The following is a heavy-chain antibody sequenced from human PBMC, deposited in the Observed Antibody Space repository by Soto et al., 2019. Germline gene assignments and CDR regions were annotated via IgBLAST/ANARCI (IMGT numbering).Heavy chain of an antibody. D-gene: IGHD4-4*01. CDR1: GFTFSSYA. Sequence: GGSLRLSCSASGFTFSSYAMHWVRQAPGKGLEYVSAISSSGGSTYYADSVKGRFTISRDNSKNTLYLQMSSLRAEDTAVYYCVKETHVEDSLTFDYWGQGTLVTVSS. CDR3: VKETHVEDSLTFDY. CDR2: ISSSGGST. V-gene: IGHV3-64D*06. J-gene: IGHJ4*02.